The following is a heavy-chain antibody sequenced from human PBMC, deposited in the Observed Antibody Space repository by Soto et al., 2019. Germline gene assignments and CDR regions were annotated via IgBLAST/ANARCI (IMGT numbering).Heavy chain of an antibody. J-gene: IGHJ2*01. Sequence: QVQLAQSAAEVKKPGASVKVSCKASGYSFTSYGITWVRQAPGQGLEWMGWISAYNGNTKYAQNLQDRVTLTTDTSPTTAYMELRSLTSDDTAVYYCARETSGSYYKLDLWGRGTLVTVPA. V-gene: IGHV1-18*01. CDR3: ARETSGSYYKLDL. CDR2: ISAYNGNT. D-gene: IGHD3-10*01. CDR1: GYSFTSYG.